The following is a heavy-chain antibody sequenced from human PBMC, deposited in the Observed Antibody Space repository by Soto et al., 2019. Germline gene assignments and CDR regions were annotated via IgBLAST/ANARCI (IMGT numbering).Heavy chain of an antibody. CDR3: ASQEIAAAGWGWFDP. J-gene: IGHJ5*02. V-gene: IGHV4-4*02. CDR1: GGSISSSNW. Sequence: NPSETLSLTCAVSGGSISSSNWWSWVRQPPGKGLEWIGEIYHSGSTNYNPSLKIRVTISVDKSTNQFSLKLSSVTAADTAVYYCASQEIAAAGWGWFDPWGQGTLVTVSS. D-gene: IGHD6-13*01. CDR2: IYHSGST.